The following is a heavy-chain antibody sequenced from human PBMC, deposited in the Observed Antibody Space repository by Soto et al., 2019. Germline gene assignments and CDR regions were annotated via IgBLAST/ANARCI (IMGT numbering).Heavy chain of an antibody. CDR2: IWDDGSNK. D-gene: IGHD3-10*01. CDR3: ARDGGTVVRGAKGNPKKIYGMDV. Sequence: GGSLRLSCAASGFTFSSYGMHWVRQAPGKGLEWVAVIWDDGSNKYYADSVKGRFTISRDNSKNTLYLQMNSLRAEDTAVYYCARDGGTVVRGAKGNPKKIYGMDVWGQGTTVTVSS. CDR1: GFTFSSYG. V-gene: IGHV3-33*01. J-gene: IGHJ6*02.